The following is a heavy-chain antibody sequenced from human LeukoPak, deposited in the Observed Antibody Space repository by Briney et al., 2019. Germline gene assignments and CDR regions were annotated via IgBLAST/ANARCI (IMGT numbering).Heavy chain of an antibody. CDR2: ISGSGGNT. V-gene: IGHV3-23*01. J-gene: IGHJ4*02. CDR3: ARRGYSASSYFED. Sequence: GGSLRVSCATSGFTFSNFAMSWVRQAPGKGLEWVSAISGSGGNTYYADSVEGRFTISRDNAKNSLYLQMNSLRAEDTAVYYCARRGYSASSYFEDWGQGTLVTVSS. D-gene: IGHD1-26*01. CDR1: GFTFSNFA.